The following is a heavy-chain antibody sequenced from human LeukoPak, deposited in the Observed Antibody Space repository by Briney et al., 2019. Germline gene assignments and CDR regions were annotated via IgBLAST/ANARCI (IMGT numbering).Heavy chain of an antibody. D-gene: IGHD1/OR15-1a*01. CDR3: ARDLGMGTRIDY. CDR1: GFTFTSYG. Sequence: GGSQTLSCAASGFTFTSYGMHWVRQAPGKGLEWAAFIRYHGSNQYYTDSVKGRFTISRDNSQNTLSLQMNSLRTEDTAMYFCARDLGMGTRIDYWGQGTLVTVSS. V-gene: IGHV3-30*02. CDR2: IRYHGSNQ. J-gene: IGHJ4*02.